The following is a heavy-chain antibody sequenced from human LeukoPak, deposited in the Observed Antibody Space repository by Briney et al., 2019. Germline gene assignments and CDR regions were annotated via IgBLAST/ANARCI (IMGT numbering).Heavy chain of an antibody. V-gene: IGHV3-23*01. CDR2: ISGSGGST. CDR3: AKVLGYYDSSGYFDY. J-gene: IGHJ4*02. D-gene: IGHD3-22*01. CDR1: GFTFSSYA. Sequence: PGGSLRLSCAASGFTFSSYAMSWVRQAPGKGLEWVSAISGSGGSTYYADSVKGRFTISRDNSKNTLYLQMNSLRAEDTAVYYCAKVLGYYDSSGYFDYWGQGTLVTVSS.